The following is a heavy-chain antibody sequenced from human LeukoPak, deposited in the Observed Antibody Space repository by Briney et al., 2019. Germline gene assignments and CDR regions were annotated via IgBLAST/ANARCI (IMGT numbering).Heavy chain of an antibody. Sequence: ASVKVSCKASGYTFTGYYMHWVRQAPGQGLKWMGWINPNSGGTNYAQKFQGWVTMTRDTSISTAYMELSRLRSDDTAVYYCARSPSWGSPNAFDIWGQGTMVTVSS. V-gene: IGHV1-2*04. D-gene: IGHD7-27*01. CDR2: INPNSGGT. CDR3: ARSPSWGSPNAFDI. CDR1: GYTFTGYY. J-gene: IGHJ3*02.